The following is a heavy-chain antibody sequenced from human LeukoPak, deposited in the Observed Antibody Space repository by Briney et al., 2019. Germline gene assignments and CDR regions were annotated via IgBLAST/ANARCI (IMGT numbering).Heavy chain of an antibody. CDR3: ARDLMVGGSGSGNFDY. CDR1: GFTFSNYV. D-gene: IGHD3-10*01. CDR2: IAHDGSNK. Sequence: GGSLRLSCAASGFTFSNYVMQWVRQAPGKGLEWVALIAHDGSNKYYADSVKGRFTISRDNSKNTLYLQMNSLRAEDTAVYYCARDLMVGGSGSGNFDYWGQGTLVTVSS. J-gene: IGHJ4*02. V-gene: IGHV3-30*03.